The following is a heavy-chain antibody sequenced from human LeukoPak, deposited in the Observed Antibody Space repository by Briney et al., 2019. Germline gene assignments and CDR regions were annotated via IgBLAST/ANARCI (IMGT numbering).Heavy chain of an antibody. D-gene: IGHD2-15*01. V-gene: IGHV1-69*05. Sequence: GASVKVSCKASGGTFSSYAINWVRQAPGQGLEWMGGIIPIFGTANYAQKFQGRVTITTDESTSTAYMELSSLRSEDTAVYYCARSNIVVVVAARQGAFDIWGQGTMVTVSS. CDR2: IIPIFGTA. CDR3: ARSNIVVVVAARQGAFDI. J-gene: IGHJ3*02. CDR1: GGTFSSYA.